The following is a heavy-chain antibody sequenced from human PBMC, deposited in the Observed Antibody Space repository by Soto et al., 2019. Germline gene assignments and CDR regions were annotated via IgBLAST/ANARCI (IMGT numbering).Heavy chain of an antibody. Sequence: EVHLVESGGGLVKPGGSLSLSCVASGFTFSDSWMSWVRQAPGKGLEWVARILSETDGGTIDYAAPVEDRFTISRDDSNNMLYLQMNILNTEDTAGYCWTTDEYIWGTYRYRWAYCGQGIMVTVSS. D-gene: IGHD3-16*02. CDR1: GFTFSDSW. CDR3: TTDEYIWGTYRYRWAY. V-gene: IGHV3-15*05. J-gene: IGHJ4*02. CDR2: ILSETDGGTI.